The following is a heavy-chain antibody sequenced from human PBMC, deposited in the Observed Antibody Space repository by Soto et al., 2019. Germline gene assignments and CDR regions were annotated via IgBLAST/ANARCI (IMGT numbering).Heavy chain of an antibody. J-gene: IGHJ4*02. Sequence: PSETLSLTCAVSGYSISSGYYWGWLRQPPGRGPEWIGSVFYTGFTSYSPSLESRVSVSVDTSKNQFSLKVSAVTAADTAVYYCASSQKGYNWNYFDHWGQGALVTVSS. D-gene: IGHD1-20*01. CDR3: ASSQKGYNWNYFDH. V-gene: IGHV4-38-2*01. CDR1: GYSISSGYY. CDR2: VFYTGFT.